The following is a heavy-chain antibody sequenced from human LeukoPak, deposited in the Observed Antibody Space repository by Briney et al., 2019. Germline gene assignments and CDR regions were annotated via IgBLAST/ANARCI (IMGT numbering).Heavy chain of an antibody. D-gene: IGHD1-1*01. J-gene: IGHJ4*02. CDR2: IRYDGSIK. CDR1: GFSFNNYG. V-gene: IGHV3-30*02. CDR3: AKSKQLAPWDY. Sequence: GGSLRLSCAASGFSFNNYGMHWVRQAPGKGLEWVAFIRYDGSIKYYADSVKGRFTISRDNSKNTLYLQMNSLRLEDTAAYYCAKSKQLAPWDYWGQGTLVTVSS.